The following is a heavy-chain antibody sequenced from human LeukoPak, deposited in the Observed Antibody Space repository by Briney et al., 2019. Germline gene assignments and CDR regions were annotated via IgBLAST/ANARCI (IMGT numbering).Heavy chain of an antibody. CDR1: GFTFSSYA. CDR3: AKDRRPTTVVTYPSD. CDR2: LSGSGSNT. J-gene: IGHJ4*02. D-gene: IGHD4-11*01. V-gene: IGHV3-23*01. Sequence: PGGSLRLSCAASGFTFSSYAMSWVRQAPGKGLDLVSALSGSGSNTYYADSVKGRFTISRDNSKNTLYLQMNSLRAEDTAVYYCAKDRRPTTVVTYPSDWGQGTLVTVSS.